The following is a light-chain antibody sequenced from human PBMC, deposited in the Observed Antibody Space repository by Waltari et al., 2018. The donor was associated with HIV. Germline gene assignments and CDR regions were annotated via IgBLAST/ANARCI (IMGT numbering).Light chain of an antibody. CDR3: QSYDSSLSGYV. Sequence: QSVLTHPPSVSGAPGHWVTIPCTGSSSNIRASYDVHGYQQLPGTAPKLLISGNNNRPSGVPDRFSGSKSGTSASLAITGLQAEDEADYYCQSYDSSLSGYVFGTGTKVTVL. J-gene: IGLJ1*01. CDR1: SSNIRASYD. CDR2: GNN. V-gene: IGLV1-40*01.